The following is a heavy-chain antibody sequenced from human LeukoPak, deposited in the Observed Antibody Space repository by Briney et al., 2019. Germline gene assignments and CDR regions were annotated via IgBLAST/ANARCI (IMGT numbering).Heavy chain of an antibody. CDR3: AKTSGWSY. J-gene: IGHJ4*02. Sequence: GGSLRLSCAVSGFRFSSQWMTWVRQAPGTGLEWVATINSDGSAKYHVDSVKGRFTISRDNAKNLVYLQMSILRAEDTALYYCAKTSGWSYWGQGTLVTVSS. CDR1: GFRFSSQW. CDR2: INSDGSAK. D-gene: IGHD6-19*01. V-gene: IGHV3-7*03.